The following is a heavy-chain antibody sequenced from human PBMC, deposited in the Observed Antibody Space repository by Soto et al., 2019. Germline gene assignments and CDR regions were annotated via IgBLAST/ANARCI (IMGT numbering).Heavy chain of an antibody. J-gene: IGHJ4*02. D-gene: IGHD3-22*01. CDR1: GDSISSYY. CDR2: LYYGRSA. Sequence: QVQLQESGPGLVKPSETLSLTCAVSGDSISSYYCMWIRQPPGKGLESIGYLYYGRSANYNPSLKSRGTLAVDTSTNQCSLTLSSMTAADTAVYYCALRSMAVVPEYWGQGTLVTVSS. CDR3: ALRSMAVVPEY. V-gene: IGHV4-59*01.